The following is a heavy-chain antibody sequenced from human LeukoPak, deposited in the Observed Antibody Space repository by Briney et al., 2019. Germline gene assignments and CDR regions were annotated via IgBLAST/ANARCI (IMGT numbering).Heavy chain of an antibody. CDR1: GYTVSSNY. Sequence: PGGSLRLSCAASGYTVSSNYMSWVRQAPGKGLEWVSVIYGVGITYYADSLRGRFTISRDNSKNTMYLQMNSLRAEDTAVYYCAISVYSGRSDYWGQGALVTVSS. D-gene: IGHD1-26*01. CDR3: AISVYSGRSDY. CDR2: IYGVGIT. J-gene: IGHJ4*02. V-gene: IGHV3-66*01.